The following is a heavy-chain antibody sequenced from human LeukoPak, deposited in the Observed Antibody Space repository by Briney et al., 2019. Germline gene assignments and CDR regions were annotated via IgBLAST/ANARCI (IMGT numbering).Heavy chain of an antibody. Sequence: ASVKVSCKVSGHTLTELSMYWVRQTPGKGLEWMGGFDPEEGETVFAQKFQGRVTMTEDTSTDTAYMELSSLRSEDSAVYYCATDNILTGYSPKYWGQGTLVTVSS. CDR2: FDPEEGET. J-gene: IGHJ4*02. CDR3: ATDNILTGYSPKY. D-gene: IGHD3-9*01. CDR1: GHTLTELS. V-gene: IGHV1-24*01.